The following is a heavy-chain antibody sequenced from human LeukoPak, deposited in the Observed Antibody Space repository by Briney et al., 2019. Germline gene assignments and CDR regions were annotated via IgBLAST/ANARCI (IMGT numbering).Heavy chain of an antibody. CDR3: ARDYDFSPLFDY. J-gene: IGHJ4*02. V-gene: IGHV1-2*02. CDR2: INPNSGGT. CDR1: GYTFTGYY. Sequence: ASVKVSCKASGYTFTGYYMHWVRQDPGQGLEWMGWINPNSGGTNYAQKFQGRVTMTRDTSISTAYMELSRLRSDDTAVYYCARDYDFSPLFDYWGQGTLVTVSS. D-gene: IGHD3-3*01.